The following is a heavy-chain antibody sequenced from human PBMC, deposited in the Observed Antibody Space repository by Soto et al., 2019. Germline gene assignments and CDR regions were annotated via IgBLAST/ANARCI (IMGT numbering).Heavy chain of an antibody. Sequence: PGGSLRLSCAASGFTFSSYWMHWVRQAPGRGLVWVSRIHSDGTSTTYADSVKGRFTISRDNAKNTLYLQMNSLRAEDTAVYFCVGSYGGNYAFDYWGQGTLVTVSS. CDR3: VGSYGGNYAFDY. CDR2: IHSDGTST. D-gene: IGHD4-4*01. CDR1: GFTFSSYW. J-gene: IGHJ4*02. V-gene: IGHV3-74*01.